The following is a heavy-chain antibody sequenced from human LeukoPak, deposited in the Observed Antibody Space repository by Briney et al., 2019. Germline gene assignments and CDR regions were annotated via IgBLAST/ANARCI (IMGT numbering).Heavy chain of an antibody. Sequence: GGSLRLSCAASGFTFSSYAMHWVRQAPGKGLEWVAVISYDGSNKYHADSVKGRFTISRDNSKNTLYLQMNSLRAEDTAVYYCARGGYDYGDLYGMDVWGQGTTVTVSS. D-gene: IGHD4-17*01. J-gene: IGHJ6*02. V-gene: IGHV3-30*04. CDR2: ISYDGSNK. CDR1: GFTFSSYA. CDR3: ARGGYDYGDLYGMDV.